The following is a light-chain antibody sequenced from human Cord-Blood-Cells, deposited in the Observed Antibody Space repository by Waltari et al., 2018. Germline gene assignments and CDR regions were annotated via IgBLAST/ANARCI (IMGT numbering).Light chain of an antibody. J-gene: IGKJ1*01. Sequence: DVVMTQSPLSLPVTLGQPASISCRSSQSLVHSDGNTYLNWFQQRPGQSPRRLIYKVSNQDSGVPDRFSGSGSGTDFTLKISRVEAEDVGVYYCMQALQTPTFGQGTKVEIK. CDR3: MQALQTPT. CDR1: QSLVHSDGNTY. V-gene: IGKV2-30*02. CDR2: KVS.